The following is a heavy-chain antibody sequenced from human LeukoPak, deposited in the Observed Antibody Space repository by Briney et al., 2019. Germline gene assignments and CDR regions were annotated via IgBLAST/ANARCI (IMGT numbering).Heavy chain of an antibody. J-gene: IGHJ4*02. CDR1: GLTFSSYA. D-gene: IGHD5-12*01. CDR3: ARVPPGYSGYD. Sequence: GGSLRLSCAASGLTFSSYAISWVRQAPGQGLEWMGGIIPIFGTANYAQKFQGRVTITADESTSTAYMELSSLRSEDTAVYYCARVPPGYSGYDWGQGTLVTVSS. CDR2: IIPIFGTA. V-gene: IGHV1-69*01.